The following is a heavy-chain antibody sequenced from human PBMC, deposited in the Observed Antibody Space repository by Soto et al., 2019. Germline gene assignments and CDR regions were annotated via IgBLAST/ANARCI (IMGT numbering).Heavy chain of an antibody. D-gene: IGHD3-10*01. V-gene: IGHV4-4*07. CDR3: ARTHSGFTYGSRQFYFDY. Sequence: QVQLQESGPGLVKPSETLSLICTVSGDPITSYFWTWLRQPAGKGLEWIGHVFPGGPTSHNSSLKSRVSMSIDTSKNQFSLTLTSVTAADTAVYYCARTHSGFTYGSRQFYFDYWGQGTLVTVSS. J-gene: IGHJ4*02. CDR2: VFPGGPT. CDR1: GDPITSYF.